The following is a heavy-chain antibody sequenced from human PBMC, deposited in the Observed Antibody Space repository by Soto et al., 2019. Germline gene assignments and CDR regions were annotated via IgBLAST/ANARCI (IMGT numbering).Heavy chain of an antibody. V-gene: IGHV4-59*01. J-gene: IGHJ4*02. CDR3: AGSLGRYYDFWSGYYLSY. Sequence: SETLSLTCTVSGGSISSYYWSWIRQPPGRGLEWIGYIYYSGSTDYNPSLKSRVTISVDTSKNQFSLKLSSVTAADTAVYYCAGSLGRYYDFWSGYYLSYWGQGTLVTVSS. CDR1: GGSISSYY. D-gene: IGHD3-3*01. CDR2: IYYSGST.